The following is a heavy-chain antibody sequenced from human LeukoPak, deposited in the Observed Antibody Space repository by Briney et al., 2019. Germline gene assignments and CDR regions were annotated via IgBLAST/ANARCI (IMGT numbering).Heavy chain of an antibody. Sequence: ASVKVSCKAFGYTFTSNYMHWVRQAPGQGPEWMGVISPSGGSTTYAQKFQGRVTRTRDMSTSTDYLELSSLRSEDTAVYYCASKIRGAFDYWGQGTLVTVSS. V-gene: IGHV1-46*01. CDR1: GYTFTSNY. CDR2: ISPSGGST. D-gene: IGHD3-10*01. CDR3: ASKIRGAFDY. J-gene: IGHJ4*02.